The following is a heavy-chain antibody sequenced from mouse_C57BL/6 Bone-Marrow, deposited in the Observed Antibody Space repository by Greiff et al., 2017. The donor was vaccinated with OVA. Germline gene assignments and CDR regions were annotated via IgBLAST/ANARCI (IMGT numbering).Heavy chain of an antibody. CDR2: ISSGGSYT. CDR1: GFTFSSYG. CDR3: ASLYYSNHPFAY. D-gene: IGHD2-5*01. V-gene: IGHV5-6*01. J-gene: IGHJ3*01. Sequence: EVKLMESGGDLVKPGGSLKLSCAASGFTFSSYGMSWVRQTPDKRLAWVATISSGGSYTYYPDSVKGRFTISRDNAKNTLYLQMSSLKSEDTAMYYCASLYYSNHPFAYWGQGTLVTVSA.